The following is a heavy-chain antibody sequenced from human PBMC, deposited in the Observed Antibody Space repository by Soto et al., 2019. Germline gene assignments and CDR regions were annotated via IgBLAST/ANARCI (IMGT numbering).Heavy chain of an antibody. Sequence: EVQVLESGGGWIQPGGSLRLSCEFSGLPFSRYAPGWVRQAPGKGLEWVSGIDTSGHNTYYADSVKGRFTISRDNSNNTLFLQMNNLRAEDTAVYYCAKAVGQYLYFFNNWGQGILVTVSS. CDR1: GLPFSRYA. D-gene: IGHD3-9*01. CDR2: IDTSGHNT. V-gene: IGHV3-23*01. J-gene: IGHJ4*02. CDR3: AKAVGQYLYFFNN.